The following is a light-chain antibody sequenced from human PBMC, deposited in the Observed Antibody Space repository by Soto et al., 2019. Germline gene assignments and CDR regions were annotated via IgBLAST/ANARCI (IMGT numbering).Light chain of an antibody. CDR2: AAS. Sequence: DIQMTQSPSSLSASVGDRVTITCRASLGVGNYLGWFQHQPGKAPKSLIYAASNLQYGVPSRFSGSGSGTDFTLTINSLQPEDVATYYCLQYNSYPYTFGQGTTLEIK. V-gene: IGKV1-16*01. CDR1: LGVGNY. CDR3: LQYNSYPYT. J-gene: IGKJ2*01.